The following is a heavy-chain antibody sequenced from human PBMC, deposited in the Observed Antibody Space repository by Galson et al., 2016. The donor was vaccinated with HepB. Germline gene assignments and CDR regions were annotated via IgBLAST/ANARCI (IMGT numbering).Heavy chain of an antibody. CDR2: IYWDYDK. D-gene: IGHD2-15*01. CDR3: EHSRLTYCTGGSCKRLTTYFDF. Sequence: PALVKPTQTLTLTCSFSGFSLSTSAVAVGWIRQPPGKALEWLALIYWDYDKRYSPSLKNKVSITKDTSKNQVILTVTDMDPVDTATYYCEHSRLTYCTGGSCKRLTTYFDFWGQGILVTVSS. CDR1: GFSLSTSAVA. V-gene: IGHV2-5*02. J-gene: IGHJ4*02.